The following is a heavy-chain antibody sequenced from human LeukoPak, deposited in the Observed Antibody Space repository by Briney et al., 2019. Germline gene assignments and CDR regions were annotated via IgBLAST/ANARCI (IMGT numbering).Heavy chain of an antibody. V-gene: IGHV4-34*01. CDR1: GGSFSGYY. CDR2: INHSEST. CDR3: ARGSIVVITSVYYYYGMDV. Sequence: RASETLSLTCAVYGGSFSGYYWSWIRQPPGKGLEWIGEINHSESTNYNPSLKSRVTISVDTSKNQFSLKLSSVTAADTAVYYCARGSIVVITSVYYYYGMDVWGQGTTVTVSS. J-gene: IGHJ6*02. D-gene: IGHD3-22*01.